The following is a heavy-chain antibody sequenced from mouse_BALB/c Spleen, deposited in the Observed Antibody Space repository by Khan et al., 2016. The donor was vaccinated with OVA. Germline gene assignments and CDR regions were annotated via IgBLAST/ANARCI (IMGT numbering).Heavy chain of an antibody. D-gene: IGHD2-10*01. CDR1: GFSLTKYG. J-gene: IGHJ4*01. V-gene: IGHV2-9*02. CDR3: VRETAYYGSYEAMDY. CDR2: IWAGGST. Sequence: QVQLQQSGPGLVAPSQSLSVTCTVSGFSLTKYGVHWVRQPPGKGLEWLGVIWAGGSTNYNSALMSRLSIRKDNSRNQVFLKLNGLQTDDTARYYCVRETAYYGSYEAMDYWGQGTSVTVSS.